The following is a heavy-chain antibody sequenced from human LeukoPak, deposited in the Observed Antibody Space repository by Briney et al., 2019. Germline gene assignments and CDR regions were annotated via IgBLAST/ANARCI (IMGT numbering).Heavy chain of an antibody. CDR1: GFTFSSYE. Sequence: GGSLRLSCAASGFTFSSYEMNWVRQAPGKGLEWVSYISSSGSTIYYADSVKGRFTISRDNSKNTLYLQMSSLRAEDTAVYYCARELAAMVDFDYWGQGTLVTVSS. V-gene: IGHV3-48*03. CDR2: ISSSGSTI. D-gene: IGHD5-18*01. J-gene: IGHJ4*02. CDR3: ARELAAMVDFDY.